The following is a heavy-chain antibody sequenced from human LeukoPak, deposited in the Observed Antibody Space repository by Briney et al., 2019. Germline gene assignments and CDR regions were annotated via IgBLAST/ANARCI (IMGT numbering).Heavy chain of an antibody. CDR1: GTTFRSYA. Sequence: ASVKVSCKASGTTFRSYAINWVRQAPGQGLEWMGAIIPSFGTVKYAQKFQGRVTMTADESTSTAYMDLNYLRSDDTAVYFCARATSANEYSYGFHFDYWGQGTLATVSS. V-gene: IGHV1-69*01. CDR3: ARATSANEYSYGFHFDY. D-gene: IGHD5-18*01. J-gene: IGHJ4*02. CDR2: IIPSFGTV.